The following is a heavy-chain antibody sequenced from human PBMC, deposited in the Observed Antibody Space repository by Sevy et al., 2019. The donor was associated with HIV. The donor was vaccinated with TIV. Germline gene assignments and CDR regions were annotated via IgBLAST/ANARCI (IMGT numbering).Heavy chain of an antibody. D-gene: IGHD3-9*01. J-gene: IGHJ4*02. V-gene: IGHV3-15*01. CDR3: ATAPWTGY. Sequence: GGSLRLSCAASGFSLETFWIHWVRQAPGKGLEWVGRIKSNSDGGTTDYAAPLEGRFTMSRDDSENKIYLQINNLKIEDTAVYYCATAPWTGYWGQGTLVTVSS. CDR1: GFSLETFW. CDR2: IKSNSDGGTT.